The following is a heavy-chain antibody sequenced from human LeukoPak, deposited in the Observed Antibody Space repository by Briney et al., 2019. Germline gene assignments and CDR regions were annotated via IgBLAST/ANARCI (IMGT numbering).Heavy chain of an antibody. D-gene: IGHD3-22*01. V-gene: IGHV3-7*05. CDR2: IKQDGSEK. J-gene: IGHJ4*02. Sequence: PGGSLRLSCAASGFTFSSYWMSWVRQAPGKGLEWVANIKQDGSEKYYVDSVKGRFTISRDNAKSSLYLQMNSLRAEDTAVYYCARKGITMTVVAATGYYFDYWGQGTLVTVSS. CDR3: ARKGITMTVVAATGYYFDY. CDR1: GFTFSSYW.